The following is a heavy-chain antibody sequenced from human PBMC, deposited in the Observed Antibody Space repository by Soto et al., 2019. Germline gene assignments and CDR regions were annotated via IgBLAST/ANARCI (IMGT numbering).Heavy chain of an antibody. Sequence: SETLSLTCGVSGGSISSHYWSWIRQPPGKGLEWIGYIYYSGNTNYNPSLKSRVTISVDTSKNQFSLKLSSVTTADTAVYYCVRDKSPYSSGWHNRHFDYWGQGTLVTVSS. V-gene: IGHV4-59*11. D-gene: IGHD6-19*01. J-gene: IGHJ4*02. CDR2: IYYSGNT. CDR1: GGSISSHY. CDR3: VRDKSPYSSGWHNRHFDY.